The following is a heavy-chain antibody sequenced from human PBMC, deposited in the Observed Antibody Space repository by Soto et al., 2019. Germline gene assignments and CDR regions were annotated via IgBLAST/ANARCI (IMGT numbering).Heavy chain of an antibody. V-gene: IGHV4-34*01. CDR2: INHSGST. CDR1: SGSFSGYY. Sequence: QVQLQQWGAGLLKPSETLSLTCAVYSGSFSGYYWSWIRQPPGKGLEWIGEINHSGSTNYNPSLKSRVTISVDTSKNQFSLKLSSVTAADTAVYYCARGGFGVVVVPAASTYYYGMDVWGQGTTVTVSS. J-gene: IGHJ6*02. CDR3: ARGGFGVVVVPAASTYYYGMDV. D-gene: IGHD2-2*01.